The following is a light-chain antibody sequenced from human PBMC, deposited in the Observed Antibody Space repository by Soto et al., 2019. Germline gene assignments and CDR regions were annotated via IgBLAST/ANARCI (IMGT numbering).Light chain of an antibody. CDR3: QQYTCLWT. CDR1: RSLQTW. Sequence: IQMTQSPSTLSASVGDRVTITCRASRSLQTWLAWYQQKPGKVPKLLIYQASSLQNGVPARFISSGSGTEFTLTISSLQPDDVATYYCQQYTCLWTFGPGTKVDNK. J-gene: IGKJ1*01. V-gene: IGKV1-5*03. CDR2: QAS.